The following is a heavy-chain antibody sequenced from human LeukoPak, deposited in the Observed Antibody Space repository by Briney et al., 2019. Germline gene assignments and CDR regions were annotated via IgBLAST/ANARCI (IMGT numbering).Heavy chain of an antibody. CDR1: GFTLSSYA. CDR2: VDGGGGGT. CDR3: ARDQGGPLDY. D-gene: IGHD3-16*01. J-gene: IGHJ4*02. Sequence: GGSLRLSCAASGFTLSSYAMTWVRQAPGRGLEWVSSVDGGGGGTYYADSVKGRFTISRDNSKNTLYLQMNSLRAEDTAVYYCARDQGGPLDYWGQGTLVTVSS. V-gene: IGHV3-23*01.